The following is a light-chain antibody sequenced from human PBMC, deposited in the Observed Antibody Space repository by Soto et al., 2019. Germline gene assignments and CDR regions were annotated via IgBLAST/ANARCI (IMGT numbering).Light chain of an antibody. Sequence: EVVMTQSPATVSVSPGEGVTLSCRASQTISNDLAWYQQKPGQAPRLLIYGASTRATGVPARFSGGGSGTEFTLTISSLQSEDFAFYYCQQNNKWPPATFGGGTKVDIK. CDR3: QQNNKWPPAT. J-gene: IGKJ4*01. CDR2: GAS. V-gene: IGKV3-15*01. CDR1: QTISND.